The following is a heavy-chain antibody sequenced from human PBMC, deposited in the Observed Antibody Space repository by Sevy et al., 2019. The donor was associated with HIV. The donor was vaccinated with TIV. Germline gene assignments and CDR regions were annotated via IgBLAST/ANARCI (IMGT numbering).Heavy chain of an antibody. CDR2: IWYDGSNK. CDR1: GFTFSSYG. V-gene: IGHV3-33*06. J-gene: IGHJ4*02. D-gene: IGHD3-22*01. Sequence: GGSLRLSCAASGFTFSSYGMHWVRQAPGKGLEWVAVIWYDGSNKYYADSVKGRFTISRDNSKNTLYLQMNSLRADDTAVYYCAKNYYDSSGYYYPIDYWGQRTLVTVSS. CDR3: AKNYYDSSGYYYPIDY.